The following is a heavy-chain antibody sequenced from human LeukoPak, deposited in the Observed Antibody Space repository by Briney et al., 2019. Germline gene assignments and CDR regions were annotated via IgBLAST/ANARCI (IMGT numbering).Heavy chain of an antibody. Sequence: SETLSLTCAVSGYSISSGYYWGWIRQPPGKGLEWIGSIYHSGSTDYNPSLKSRVTISVDTSKNQFSLKLSSVTAADTAVYYCASHCSGGSCYGGYNWFDPWGQGTLVTVSS. V-gene: IGHV4-38-2*01. CDR1: GYSISSGYY. CDR3: ASHCSGGSCYGGYNWFDP. J-gene: IGHJ5*02. CDR2: IYHSGST. D-gene: IGHD2-15*01.